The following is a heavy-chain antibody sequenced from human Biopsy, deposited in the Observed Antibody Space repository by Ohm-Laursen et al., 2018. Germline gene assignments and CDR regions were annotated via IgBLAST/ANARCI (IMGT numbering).Heavy chain of an antibody. Sequence: SLRLSCAASGFSFSTSGMHWVRQAPGKGLEWVAVIWYDGSIEYYVDSVKGRFTISRDNYKNILYLQMNSLRSEDTAVYYCAADINVWNVNYWGQGTQVTVSS. V-gene: IGHV3-33*08. CDR2: IWYDGSIE. J-gene: IGHJ4*02. CDR3: AADINVWNVNY. CDR1: GFSFSTSG. D-gene: IGHD1-1*01.